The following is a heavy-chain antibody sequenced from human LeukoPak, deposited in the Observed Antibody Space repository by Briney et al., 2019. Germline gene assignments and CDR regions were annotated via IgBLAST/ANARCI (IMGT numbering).Heavy chain of an antibody. Sequence: SETLSLTCTVFGGAFSGYYWSCIRQPPDKGLEWIGEINPSGSTNYNPSLKTRVTISTDTSKNHFSLSLNSVTAADTGVYYCVRGSRVYCGGDCYYYWGQGTLVTVSS. CDR2: INPSGST. V-gene: IGHV4-34*01. CDR3: VRGSRVYCGGDCYYY. D-gene: IGHD2-21*02. CDR1: GGAFSGYY. J-gene: IGHJ4*02.